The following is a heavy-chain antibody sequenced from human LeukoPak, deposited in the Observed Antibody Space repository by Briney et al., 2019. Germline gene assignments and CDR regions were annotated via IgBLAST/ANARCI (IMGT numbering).Heavy chain of an antibody. Sequence: GGSLRLSCAASGFTFSDYEMNWVRQAPGKGVQWVSSISSSSSYISYADSVKGRFTISRDNAKNSLYLQMNSLRAEDTAVYYCARRRTTVTTSLDYWGQGTLVTVSS. J-gene: IGHJ4*02. V-gene: IGHV3-21*01. D-gene: IGHD4-17*01. CDR1: GFTFSDYE. CDR3: ARRRTTVTTSLDY. CDR2: ISSSSSYI.